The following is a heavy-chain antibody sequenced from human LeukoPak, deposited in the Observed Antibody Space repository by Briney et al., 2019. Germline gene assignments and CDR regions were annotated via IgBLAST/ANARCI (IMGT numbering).Heavy chain of an antibody. CDR3: ARGEYGSGSYHIDY. J-gene: IGHJ4*02. CDR1: GFTFTSYS. Sequence: AGGSLRLSCAASGFTFTSYSMHWVRQAPGKGLEWVSFISGTSSYIYYADSVKGGFTISGENAKNSLYLKMTSLRAEDTAVYYCARGEYGSGSYHIDYWGQGTLVTVSS. D-gene: IGHD3-10*01. CDR2: ISGTSSYI. V-gene: IGHV3-21*01.